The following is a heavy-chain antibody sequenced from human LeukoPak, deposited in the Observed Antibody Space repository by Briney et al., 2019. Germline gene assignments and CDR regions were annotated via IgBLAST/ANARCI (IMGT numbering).Heavy chain of an antibody. CDR1: GYDFTSVG. J-gene: IGHJ4*02. CDR2: ISPYNGST. Sequence: ASVKVSCKASGYDFTSVGITWVRRAPGQGLEWMGWISPYNGSTRYAQKFQGRVAMTTDTSTTTAYMELRGLRFNDTAVYYCARAGSGSGWYFDYWGQGTLVTVSS. V-gene: IGHV1-18*01. D-gene: IGHD6-19*01. CDR3: ARAGSGSGWYFDY.